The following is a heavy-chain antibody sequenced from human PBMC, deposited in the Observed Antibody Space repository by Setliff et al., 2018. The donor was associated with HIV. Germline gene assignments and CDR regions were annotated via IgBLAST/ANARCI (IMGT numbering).Heavy chain of an antibody. CDR1: GYTFTSYG. Sequence: ASVKVSCKASGYTFTSYGISWVRQAPGQGLEWMGWISTYSGDTNYAQKLQGRVTMTTDTSTSTAYMELRSLRSDDTAVYYCARLMATTGGGNYYYYMGVWGKGTTVTV. D-gene: IGHD5-12*01. CDR3: ARLMATTGGGNYYYYMGV. J-gene: IGHJ6*03. V-gene: IGHV1-18*01. CDR2: ISTYSGDT.